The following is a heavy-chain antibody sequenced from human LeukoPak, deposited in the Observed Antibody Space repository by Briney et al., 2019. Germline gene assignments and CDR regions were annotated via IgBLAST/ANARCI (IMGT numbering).Heavy chain of an antibody. CDR1: GYSISSGYY. V-gene: IGHV4-38-2*02. J-gene: IGHJ5*02. CDR3: ARIELLWFGESEVNWFDP. CDR2: IYHSGST. Sequence: SETLSLTCTVSGYSISSGYYWGWIRQPPGKGLEWIGSIYHSGSTNYNPSLKSRVTMSVDTSKNQFSLKLSSVTAADTAVYYCARIELLWFGESEVNWFDPWGQGTLVTVSS. D-gene: IGHD3-10*01.